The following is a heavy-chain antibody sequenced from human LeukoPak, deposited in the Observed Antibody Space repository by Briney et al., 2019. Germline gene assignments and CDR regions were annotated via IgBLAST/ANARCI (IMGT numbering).Heavy chain of an antibody. CDR2: THYSGST. V-gene: IGHV4-30-4*01. CDR1: GGSISSTYYY. CDR3: VRERQFYYDSV. Sequence: SETLSLTCTVSGGSISSTYYYWNWVRQPPGKGLEWIGNTHYSGSTNYNPSLKSRVTVSVDTSKNQLSLELSSVTAADTAVYYCVRERQFYYDSVWGQGTLVTVSS. J-gene: IGHJ4*02. D-gene: IGHD3-22*01.